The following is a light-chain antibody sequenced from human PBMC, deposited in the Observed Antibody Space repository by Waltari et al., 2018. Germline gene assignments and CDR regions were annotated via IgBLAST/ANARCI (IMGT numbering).Light chain of an antibody. CDR3: QHRSGWPPWT. J-gene: IGKJ1*01. V-gene: IGKV3-11*01. CDR2: DVS. CDR1: QSVSTY. Sequence: EIVLTQSPATLSLSPGERAIPSCRASQSVSTYLAWYQHSPGQAPRLLIHDVSNRATGIPARFSGSGSGTDFTLTISSLEPEDFAVYYCQHRSGWPPWTFGQGTKVEVK.